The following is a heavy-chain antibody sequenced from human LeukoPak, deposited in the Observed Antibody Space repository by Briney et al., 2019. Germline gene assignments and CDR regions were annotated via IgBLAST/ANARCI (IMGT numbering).Heavy chain of an antibody. CDR2: ISSGSGYI. Sequence: PGGSLRLSCAASGFTFSTYSMNWVRQAPEKGLEWVSSISSGSGYINYADSVKGRFTISRDNAKNSLYLQMNSLRAEDTAVYYCVRGDDRSGYWVSYWGQGTVVTVSS. J-gene: IGHJ4*02. CDR3: VRGDDRSGYWVSY. D-gene: IGHD3-22*01. CDR1: GFTFSTYS. V-gene: IGHV3-21*01.